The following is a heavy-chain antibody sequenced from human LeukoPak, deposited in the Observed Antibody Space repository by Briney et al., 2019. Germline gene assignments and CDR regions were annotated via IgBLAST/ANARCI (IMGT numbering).Heavy chain of an antibody. D-gene: IGHD3-3*01. Sequence: ASVKVSCKASGGTFSSYAISWVRQAPGQGLEWMGIINPSGGNTNYAQKLQGRVTMTTDTSTSTAYMELRSLRSDDTAVYYCARDSERDFWSGYTHWFDPWGQGTLVTVSS. V-gene: IGHV1-18*01. J-gene: IGHJ5*02. CDR2: INPSGGNT. CDR3: ARDSERDFWSGYTHWFDP. CDR1: GGTFSSYA.